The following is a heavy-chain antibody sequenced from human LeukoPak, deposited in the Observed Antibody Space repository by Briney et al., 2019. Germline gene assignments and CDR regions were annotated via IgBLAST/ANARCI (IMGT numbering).Heavy chain of an antibody. D-gene: IGHD5-18*01. CDR3: ARLRGYSYVNDAFDI. J-gene: IGHJ3*02. CDR2: MSSSDDGR. Sequence: GGSLRLSCATSGFSFSSYAMSWVRQAPGKGLEWVSAMSSSDDGRYYAASVRGRFTISRDTSRSTLYLQMNSLRAEDTAVYYCARLRGYSYVNDAFDIWGQGTMVTVSS. V-gene: IGHV3-23*01. CDR1: GFSFSSYA.